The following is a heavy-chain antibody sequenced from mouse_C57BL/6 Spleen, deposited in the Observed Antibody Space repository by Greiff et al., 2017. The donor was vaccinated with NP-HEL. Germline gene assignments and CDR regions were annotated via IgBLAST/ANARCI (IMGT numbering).Heavy chain of an antibody. CDR3: AKQDPLQLLYLGAMDY. V-gene: IGHV1-55*01. CDR2: IYPGSGST. CDR1: GYTFTSYW. J-gene: IGHJ4*01. D-gene: IGHD4-1*02. Sequence: QVQLQQPGAELVKPGASVKMSCKASGYTFTSYWITWVKQRPGQGLEWIGDIYPGSGSTNYNEKFKSKATLTVDTSSSTAYMQLSSLTSEDSAVYYCAKQDPLQLLYLGAMDYWGQGTSVTVSS.